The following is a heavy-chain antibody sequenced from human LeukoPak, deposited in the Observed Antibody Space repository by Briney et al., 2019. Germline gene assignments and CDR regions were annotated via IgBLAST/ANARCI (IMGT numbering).Heavy chain of an antibody. V-gene: IGHV1-69*06. J-gene: IGHJ5*02. Sequence: SAKVSCKASGGTFSNYGLIWVRQAPGQGLEWMGKIIPIFGTTNYAQKFQGRVTLTADKYTSTAYMELSGLTSEDTAVYFCARLYGGNINWFDPWGQGTLVTVSS. CDR1: GGTFSNYG. D-gene: IGHD4/OR15-4a*01. CDR3: ARLYGGNINWFDP. CDR2: IIPIFGTT.